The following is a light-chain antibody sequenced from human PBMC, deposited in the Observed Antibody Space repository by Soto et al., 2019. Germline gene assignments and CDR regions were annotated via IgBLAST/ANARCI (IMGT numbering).Light chain of an antibody. V-gene: IGLV1-51*01. CDR3: ETWDSSLSVVV. CDR2: DNS. J-gene: IGLJ3*02. CDR1: SSNIGNNF. Sequence: QSVLTQPPSVSAAPGQKVTISCSGGSSNIGNNFVSWYQQLPGTAPKLLVYDNSKRPSGIPDRFSGSKSGTSATLGITGLQTGDEADYYCETWDSSLSVVVFGGGTQLTVL.